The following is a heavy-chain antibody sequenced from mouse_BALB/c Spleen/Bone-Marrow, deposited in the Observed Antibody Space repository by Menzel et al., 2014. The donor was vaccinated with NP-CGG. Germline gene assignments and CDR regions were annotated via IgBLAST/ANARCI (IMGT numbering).Heavy chain of an antibody. J-gene: IGHJ3*01. CDR1: GFDFSRYW. Sequence: EVMLVGSGGGLVQPGGSLKLSCAASGFDFSRYWMNWVRQAPGNGLEWIGQINPDSDTINYTPSLKDKFIISRDNAKNTLYLQMSKVRSEDTALYYCARTKYGNPWFAYWGQGTLVTVSA. CDR2: INPDSDTI. D-gene: IGHD2-10*02. V-gene: IGHV4-1*02. CDR3: ARTKYGNPWFAY.